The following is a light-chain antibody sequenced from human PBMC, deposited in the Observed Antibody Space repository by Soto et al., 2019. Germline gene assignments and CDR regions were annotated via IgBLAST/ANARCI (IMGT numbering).Light chain of an antibody. CDR3: GSWDSSLSAYV. CDR1: SSNIGGNS. CDR2: DDN. V-gene: IGLV1-51*01. Sequence: SVVSQPPSVSAAAGPKVTLSRPGSSSNIGGNSVSWYQQLPGTAPKLLIYDDNKRPSGIPDRFSGSKSGTSATLGITGFQTGDEADYYCGSWDSSLSAYVFGTGTKVTVL. J-gene: IGLJ1*01.